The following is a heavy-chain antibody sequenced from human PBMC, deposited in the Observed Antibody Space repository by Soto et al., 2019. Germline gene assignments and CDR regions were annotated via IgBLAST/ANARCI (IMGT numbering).Heavy chain of an antibody. D-gene: IGHD1-20*01. V-gene: IGHV1-46*01. CDR2: INPNGGST. Sequence: ASVKVSCKAPADTFTSYYIHWVRQAPGHGPEWMGRINPNGGSTRYAQNFQGRITMTRDTSTNTVYMELSSLGSEDTAVYYCARDNRYNWNDEGWFDHWGQGNLVTVS. CDR3: ARDNRYNWNDEGWFDH. CDR1: ADTFTSYY. J-gene: IGHJ5*02.